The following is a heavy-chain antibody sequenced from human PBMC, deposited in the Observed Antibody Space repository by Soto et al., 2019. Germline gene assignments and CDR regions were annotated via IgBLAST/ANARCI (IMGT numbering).Heavy chain of an antibody. CDR1: GFTFSIYA. J-gene: IGHJ4*02. CDR2: ISFDGKKI. CDR3: ARGMGRQPKTPFSY. Sequence: QVQLVESGGGVVQPGSSRRLSCTASGFTFSIYAMHWVRQAPGKGLEWVSIISFDGKKIDYAGSVRGRFTISRDNSQNTLYLQMDSLRAEDTAVYYCARGMGRQPKTPFSYWGQGTLVTVSS. D-gene: IGHD1-26*01. V-gene: IGHV3-30*04.